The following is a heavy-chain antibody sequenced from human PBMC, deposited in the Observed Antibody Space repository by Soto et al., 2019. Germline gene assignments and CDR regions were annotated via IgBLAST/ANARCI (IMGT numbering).Heavy chain of an antibody. Sequence: GGSLRLSCAASGFTFSSYWMHWVRQAPGKGLVWVSRINSDGSSTSYADSVKGRFTISRDNAKNTLYLQMNSLRAEDTAVYYCARVSLRSYYYYGMDVWGQGTTVTVSS. CDR1: GFTFSSYW. V-gene: IGHV3-74*01. D-gene: IGHD5-12*01. J-gene: IGHJ6*02. CDR3: ARVSLRSYYYYGMDV. CDR2: INSDGSST.